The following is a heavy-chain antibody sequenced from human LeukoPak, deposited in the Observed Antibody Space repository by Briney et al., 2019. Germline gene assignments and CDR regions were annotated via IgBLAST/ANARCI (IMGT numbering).Heavy chain of an antibody. J-gene: IGHJ5*02. CDR1: GGXISSSY. Sequence: SETLSLTCTVSGGXISSSYCSWLRQPPGKGLEGLGYFYYSGSTNYNPSLTSRVTISVDTSKNQFSLKLSSVTAADTAVYYCARGKRYFDSAWGQGTLVTVSS. V-gene: IGHV4-59*01. CDR3: ARGKRYFDSA. D-gene: IGHD3-9*01. CDR2: FYYSGST.